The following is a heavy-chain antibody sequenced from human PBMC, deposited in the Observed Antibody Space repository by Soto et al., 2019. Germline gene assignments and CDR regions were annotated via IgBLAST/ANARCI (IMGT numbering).Heavy chain of an antibody. D-gene: IGHD6-19*01. CDR3: ARVGSSGWNYYYYGIEG. CDR1: GGTFSSYA. J-gene: IGHJ6*02. V-gene: IGHV1-69*01. Sequence: QVQLVQSGAEVKKPGSSVTVSCKASGGTFSSYAISWVRQAHGQGLEWMGGIIPIFGTAKYAQKFQGRVKITADESTGTAYMGLSSLRSEDTAVYYCARVGSSGWNYYYYGIEGWGQGTTVTVSS. CDR2: IIPIFGTA.